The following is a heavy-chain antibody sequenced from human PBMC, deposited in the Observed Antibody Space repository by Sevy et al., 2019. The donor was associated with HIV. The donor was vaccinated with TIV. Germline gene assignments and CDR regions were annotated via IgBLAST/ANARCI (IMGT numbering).Heavy chain of an antibody. CDR3: ARGNGGIFGVVTGQFDY. Sequence: ASVKVSCKASGYTFSNNAIHWVRQAPGQRLEWMGWVHAGNGHTKFSEKFQDRVTISRDTSATTVYMDLNSLTSEDTAVYYCARGNGGIFGVVTGQFDYWGQGTLVTVSS. CDR2: VHAGNGHT. J-gene: IGHJ4*02. CDR1: GYTFSNNA. D-gene: IGHD3-3*01. V-gene: IGHV1-3*01.